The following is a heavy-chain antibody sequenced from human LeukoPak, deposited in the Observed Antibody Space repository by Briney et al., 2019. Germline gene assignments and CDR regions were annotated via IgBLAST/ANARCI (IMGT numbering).Heavy chain of an antibody. D-gene: IGHD1-20*01. Sequence: PGGFLRLSCAVSGFTVSNNYMSWIRQAPGKGLEWVSVIFSGGTTTYGDSVKGRFTISRDNSKNTVDLQMNSLRAEDTAVYYCARFRITGAIDYWGQGTLVTVSS. CDR3: ARFRITGAIDY. CDR1: GFTVSNNY. V-gene: IGHV3-66*01. J-gene: IGHJ4*02. CDR2: IFSGGTT.